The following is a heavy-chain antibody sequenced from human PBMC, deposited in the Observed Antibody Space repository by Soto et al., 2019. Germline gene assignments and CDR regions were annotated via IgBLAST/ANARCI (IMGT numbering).Heavy chain of an antibody. CDR3: ARGRPGSGWYVASCAFDI. J-gene: IGHJ3*02. D-gene: IGHD6-19*01. V-gene: IGHV3-20*04. CDR1: GFTFDDYG. Sequence: EVQLVESGGGVVRPGGSLRLSCAASGFTFDDYGMSWVRQAPGKGLEWVSGINWNGGSTGYADSVKGRFTISRDNAKNSPYEQMNSLRAEETGVDYCARGRPGSGWYVASCAFDIWGQGTLVTVSS. CDR2: INWNGGST.